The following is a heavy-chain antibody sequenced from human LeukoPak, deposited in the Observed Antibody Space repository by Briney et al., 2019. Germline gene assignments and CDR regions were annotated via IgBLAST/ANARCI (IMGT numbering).Heavy chain of an antibody. J-gene: IGHJ2*01. CDR1: GGSITSYY. CDR3: ARHAGRYFDWLGDWYFDL. Sequence: SETLSLTCTVSGGSITSYYWSWIRQPPGKGLEWIGSIYYSGTTNYNPSLKSRVSISLDTSNSQFSLKLSSVTAADTAVYYCARHAGRYFDWLGDWYFDLWGRGTLVTVSS. V-gene: IGHV4-59*08. D-gene: IGHD3-9*01. CDR2: IYYSGTT.